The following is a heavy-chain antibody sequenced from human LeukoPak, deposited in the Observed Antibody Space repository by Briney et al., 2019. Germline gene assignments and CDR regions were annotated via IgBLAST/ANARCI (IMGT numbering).Heavy chain of an antibody. V-gene: IGHV3-66*01. CDR3: AREKAIAFSFDI. CDR2: IYSGGTT. D-gene: IGHD3-3*02. Sequence: GGSLRLSCAASGFTFSSYWMHWVRQAPGKGLEWVSVIYSGGTTYDADSVKGRFTLSRDNSKNTLYLQMNSLRAEDTAVYYCAREKAIAFSFDIWGQGTMVTVSS. J-gene: IGHJ3*02. CDR1: GFTFSSYW.